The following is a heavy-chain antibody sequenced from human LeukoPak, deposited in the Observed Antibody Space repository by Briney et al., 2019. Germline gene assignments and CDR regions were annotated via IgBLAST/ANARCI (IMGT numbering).Heavy chain of an antibody. CDR2: ISGSGGST. J-gene: IGHJ4*02. CDR1: GFTFSIYG. Sequence: GGSLRLSCAASGFTFSIYGMSWVRQAPGKGLEWVSGISGSGGSTYYADSAKGRFTVSRDNSKNTPYLQMNSLRAEDTAVFYCAKDPDYNPSYFDYWGQGTLATVSS. V-gene: IGHV3-23*01. D-gene: IGHD4-11*01. CDR3: AKDPDYNPSYFDY.